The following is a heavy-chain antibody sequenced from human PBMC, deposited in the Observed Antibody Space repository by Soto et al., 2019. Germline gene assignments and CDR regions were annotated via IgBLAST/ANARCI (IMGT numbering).Heavy chain of an antibody. CDR3: ARDWNYVRGYNMDV. D-gene: IGHD3-16*01. V-gene: IGHV4-59*12. CDR2: IYYSGTT. Sequence: SETLSLTCVVSGASLSSYYWSWIRQPPGKGLEWIGYIYYSGTTNYNPSLKSRVTISVDTSNNQFSLKLTSVTAADTAVYYCARDWNYVRGYNMDVWGQGTTVTVSS. CDR1: GASLSSYY. J-gene: IGHJ6*02.